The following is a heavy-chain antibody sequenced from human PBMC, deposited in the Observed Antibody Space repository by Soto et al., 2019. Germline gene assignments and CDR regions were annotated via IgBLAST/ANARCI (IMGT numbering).Heavy chain of an antibody. J-gene: IGHJ4*02. CDR3: ARDFRRSSGDY. CDR2: INADNGNT. CDR1: GYSFTNYG. V-gene: IGHV1-18*01. D-gene: IGHD3-22*01. Sequence: GASVKVSCKASGYSFTNYGITWVRQAPGQGFEWMGWINADNGNTNYSQKFQGRVTITRDTSASTAYMELSSLRSEDTAVYYCARDFRRSSGDYWGQGTLVTVSS.